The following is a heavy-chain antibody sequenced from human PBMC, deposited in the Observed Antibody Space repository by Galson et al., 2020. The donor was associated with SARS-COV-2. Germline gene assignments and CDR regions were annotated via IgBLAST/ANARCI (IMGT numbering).Heavy chain of an antibody. V-gene: IGHV2-5*02. Sequence: SGPTLVKPTQTLTLTCTFSGFSLSTSGVSVGWIRQPPGKALQWLALIYWDDDKFYTPSLKSRLTITKDTSKNQVVLTMTNVDPADTATYYCAHREKYSSLFVYWGQGTLLTVSS. CDR1: GFSLSTSGVS. J-gene: IGHJ4*02. CDR2: IYWDDDK. D-gene: IGHD6-19*01. CDR3: AHREKYSSLFVY.